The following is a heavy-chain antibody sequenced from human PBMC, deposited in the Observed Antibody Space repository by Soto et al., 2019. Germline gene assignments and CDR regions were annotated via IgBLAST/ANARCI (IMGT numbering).Heavy chain of an antibody. J-gene: IGHJ5*02. CDR2: ISGSGDNT. CDR1: GFSFETYG. D-gene: IGHD2-15*01. CDR3: AKDPYVGWYCSGGTCRITS. Sequence: EVRLLESGGGLVEPGGSLRLSCTGSGFSFETYGMTWVRQAPGKGLEWVSGISGSGDNTYYADSVKGRFTISRDNARKTVYLQLVTLRAEDTATYYCAKDPYVGWYCSGGTCRITSWGQGTLVIVSS. V-gene: IGHV3-23*01.